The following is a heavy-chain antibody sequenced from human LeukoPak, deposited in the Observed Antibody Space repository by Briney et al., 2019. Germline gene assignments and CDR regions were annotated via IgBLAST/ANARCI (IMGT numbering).Heavy chain of an antibody. J-gene: IGHJ6*03. D-gene: IGHD2-2*01. CDR3: ARDNHYCSSTSCYEREYYYYYMDV. Sequence: KPGGSLRLSSAASGFTFSSYSMNWVRQAPGKGLEWVSSISSSSSYIYYADSVKGRFTISRDNAKNSLYLQMNSLRAEDTAVYYCARDNHYCSSTSCYEREYYYYYMDVWGKGTTVTVSS. CDR2: ISSSSSYI. CDR1: GFTFSSYS. V-gene: IGHV3-21*01.